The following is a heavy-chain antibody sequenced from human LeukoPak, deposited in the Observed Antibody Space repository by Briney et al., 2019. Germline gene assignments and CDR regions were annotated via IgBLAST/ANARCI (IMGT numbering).Heavy chain of an antibody. J-gene: IGHJ4*02. CDR1: GYTFPDNY. CDR3: ARVGYSSGWYYFDY. V-gene: IGHV1-2*02. Sequence: ASVKVSCKASGYTFPDNYIHWVRQAPGQGLEWMGWINPNSGGTNYAQNFQGRVTMTRDTSISTAYMELSSLRSDDTAVYYCARVGYSSGWYYFDYWGQGSLVTVSS. D-gene: IGHD6-19*01. CDR2: INPNSGGT.